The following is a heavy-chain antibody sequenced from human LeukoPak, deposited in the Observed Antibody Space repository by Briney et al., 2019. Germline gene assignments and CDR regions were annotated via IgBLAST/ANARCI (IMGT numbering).Heavy chain of an antibody. Sequence: ASVKVSCKASGFTFTDFYMHWVRQAPGQGLEWMGWTNPNRGGTNYAQKFQGRVTMTSDTSISTAYMDLSRLTSDDTAVYYCARIYCSSASCYYFDYWGQGTLVTVPS. V-gene: IGHV1-2*02. J-gene: IGHJ4*02. CDR3: ARIYCSSASCYYFDY. D-gene: IGHD2-2*01. CDR1: GFTFTDFY. CDR2: TNPNRGGT.